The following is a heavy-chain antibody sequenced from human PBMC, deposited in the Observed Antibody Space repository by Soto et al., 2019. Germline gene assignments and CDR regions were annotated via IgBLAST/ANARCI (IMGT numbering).Heavy chain of an antibody. J-gene: IGHJ4*02. CDR3: ARDMGVAVPGRGLYDY. D-gene: IGHD6-19*01. CDR1: GFTFSGHW. V-gene: IGHV3-7*01. CDR2: IKQDGREK. Sequence: EVQLVESGGGLVQPGGSLRLSCAASGFTFSGHWMSWVRQAPGKGLEWVANIKQDGREKYYVDSVKGRFTISRDNAKNSLHLEMNSLRVEDPAMYYCARDMGVAVPGRGLYDYWGQGTLVTVSS.